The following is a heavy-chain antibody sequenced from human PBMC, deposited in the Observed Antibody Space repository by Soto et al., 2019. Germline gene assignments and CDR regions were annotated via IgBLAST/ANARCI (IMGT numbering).Heavy chain of an antibody. Sequence: GASVKVCCKASGGTFSSYAISWVRQAPGQGLEWMGGIIPIFGTANYAQKFQGRVTITADESTSTAYMELSSLRSEDTAVYYYARDPLGYGDFAVYYYYGMDVWGQGTTVTVSS. CDR1: GGTFSSYA. CDR2: IIPIFGTA. D-gene: IGHD4-17*01. J-gene: IGHJ6*02. CDR3: ARDPLGYGDFAVYYYYGMDV. V-gene: IGHV1-69*13.